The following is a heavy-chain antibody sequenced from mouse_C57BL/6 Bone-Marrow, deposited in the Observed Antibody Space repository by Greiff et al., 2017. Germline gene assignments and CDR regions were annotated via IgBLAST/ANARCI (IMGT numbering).Heavy chain of an antibody. CDR3: TRSSTFFYYFDY. CDR1: GYTFTTYP. Sequence: QVQLQQSGAELVKPGASVKMSCKASGYTFTTYPLEWMQQNHGKSLAWIGNFHPYNDDTKYNEKFKGKATLTVEKSSNTVYLELSRLTSDDSAVYYWTRSSTFFYYFDYWGQGTTLTVSS. CDR2: FHPYNDDT. V-gene: IGHV1-47*01. D-gene: IGHD5-1*01. J-gene: IGHJ2*01.